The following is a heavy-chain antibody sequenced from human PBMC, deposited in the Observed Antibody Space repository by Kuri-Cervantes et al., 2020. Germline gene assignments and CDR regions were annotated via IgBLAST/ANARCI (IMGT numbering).Heavy chain of an antibody. V-gene: IGHV4-30-2*06. Sequence: SETLSLTCAVSGGSVSSGGYSWSWIRQSPGKGLEWIGYIYHSGSAYYNPSLKSRVSISLDRSKNQFSLNLSSVTAADTAVYYCARMTHLLPGFDPWGQGTPVTVSS. CDR1: GGSVSSGGYS. CDR2: IYHSGSA. D-gene: IGHD1-26*01. J-gene: IGHJ5*02. CDR3: ARMTHLLPGFDP.